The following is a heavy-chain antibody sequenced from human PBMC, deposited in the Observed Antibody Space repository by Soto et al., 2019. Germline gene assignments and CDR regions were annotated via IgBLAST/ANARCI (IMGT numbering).Heavy chain of an antibody. CDR2: IKSKTDGGTT. CDR3: TTVPPSEDSSGYFDY. D-gene: IGHD3-22*01. Sequence: GGPLRLSCAASGVTFSNAWMRWVRQAPGKGLEWVGRIKSKTDGGTTDYAAPVKGRFTISRDDSKNTLYLQMNSLKTEDTAVYYCTTVPPSEDSSGYFDYWGQGTLVIVSS. CDR1: GVTFSNAW. V-gene: IGHV3-15*01. J-gene: IGHJ4*02.